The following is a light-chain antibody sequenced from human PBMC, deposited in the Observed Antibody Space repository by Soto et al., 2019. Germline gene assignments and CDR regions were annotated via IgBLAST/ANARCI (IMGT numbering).Light chain of an antibody. Sequence: EIVMTQSPDTLSVSPGERATLSCRASQSVKRKLAWYQQKPGQAPRLLIYGASTRATGIPARFSGSGSGTEFTLTISSLQSEDFAVYYCQQYNNGYAFGQGTKLEIK. CDR1: QSVKRK. V-gene: IGKV3-15*01. J-gene: IGKJ2*01. CDR3: QQYNNGYA. CDR2: GAS.